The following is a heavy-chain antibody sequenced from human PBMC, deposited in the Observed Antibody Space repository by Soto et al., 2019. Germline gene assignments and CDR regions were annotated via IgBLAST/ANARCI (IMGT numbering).Heavy chain of an antibody. J-gene: IGHJ6*02. CDR1: GYTFTIYG. CDR2: ISPDNGNT. V-gene: IGHV1-18*01. Sequence: QVQVVQSGGEVKKPGASVKVSCKASGYTFTIYGINWVRQAPGQGLAWMGWISPDNGNTNYAQKLQGRVTMTTDTSTSTSYMELRSLRSDDTAVYYCARALGYSGYAGMDVWGQGTTVTVSS. D-gene: IGHD5-12*01. CDR3: ARALGYSGYAGMDV.